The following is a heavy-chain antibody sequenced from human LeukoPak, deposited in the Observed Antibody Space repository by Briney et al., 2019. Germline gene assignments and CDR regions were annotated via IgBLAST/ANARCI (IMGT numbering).Heavy chain of an antibody. CDR1: GYSFTSYW. CDR3: ARRSEYCSSTSCYQGFDY. V-gene: IGHV5-51*01. Sequence: GESMKISWKGSGYSFTSYWIGWVRPMPGNGLGWMGIIYPGDSDTRYSPSFQGQVTISADKSISTAYLQWSSLKASDTAMYYCARRSEYCSSTSCYQGFDYWGQRTLVTVSS. CDR2: IYPGDSDT. D-gene: IGHD2-2*01. J-gene: IGHJ4*02.